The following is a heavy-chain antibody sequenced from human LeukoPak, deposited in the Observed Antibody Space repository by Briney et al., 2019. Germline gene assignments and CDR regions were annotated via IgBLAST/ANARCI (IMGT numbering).Heavy chain of an antibody. J-gene: IGHJ4*02. CDR2: IYYSGST. CDR1: GGSISSYH. Sequence: PSETLSLTXTVSGGSISSYHWSWIWQPPGKGLEWIGYIYYSGSTNYNPSLKSRVTISVDTSKNQFSLKLSSVTAADTAVSYCARGDGYNSYWGQGTLVTVSS. CDR3: ARGDGYNSY. V-gene: IGHV4-59*01. D-gene: IGHD5-24*01.